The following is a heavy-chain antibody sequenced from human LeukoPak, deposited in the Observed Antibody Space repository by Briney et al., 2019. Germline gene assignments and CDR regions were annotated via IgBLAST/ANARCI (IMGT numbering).Heavy chain of an antibody. CDR1: GYTFTSYG. CDR2: ISAYNGNT. Sequence: ASVKVSCKASGYTFTSYGISWVRQAPGQGLEWMGWISAYNGNTNYAQKLQGRVTMTTDTSTSTAYMELRSLRSDDTAVYYCARDQSTIFGVVIIPNYYCGMDVWGQGTTVTVSS. V-gene: IGHV1-18*01. D-gene: IGHD3-3*01. J-gene: IGHJ6*02. CDR3: ARDQSTIFGVVIIPNYYCGMDV.